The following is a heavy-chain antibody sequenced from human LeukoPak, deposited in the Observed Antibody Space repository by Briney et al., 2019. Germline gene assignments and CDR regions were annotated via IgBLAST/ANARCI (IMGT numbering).Heavy chain of an antibody. CDR2: ISSSGSTI. J-gene: IGHJ6*04. V-gene: IGHV3-48*03. D-gene: IGHD3-10*02. CDR3: AELGITMIGGV. Sequence: GGSLRLSCAASGVTFSSYEMNWVRQAPGKGLEWVSYISSSGSTIYYADSVKGRFTISRDNATNSLYLQMNSLRAEDTAVYYCAELGITMIGGVWGKGTTVTISS. CDR1: GVTFSSYE.